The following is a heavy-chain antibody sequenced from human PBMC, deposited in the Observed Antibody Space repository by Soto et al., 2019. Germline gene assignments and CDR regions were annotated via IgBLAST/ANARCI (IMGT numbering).Heavy chain of an antibody. J-gene: IGHJ6*02. CDR3: ARVSAEITMARGVTNYYYYGMDV. Sequence: ASVKVSCKASGGTFSSYAISWVRQAPGQGLEWMGGIIPIFGTANYAQKFQGRVTITADESTSTAYMELSSLRSEDTAVYYCARVSAEITMARGVTNYYYYGMDVWGQGTTVTVSS. D-gene: IGHD3-10*01. CDR2: IIPIFGTA. V-gene: IGHV1-69*13. CDR1: GGTFSSYA.